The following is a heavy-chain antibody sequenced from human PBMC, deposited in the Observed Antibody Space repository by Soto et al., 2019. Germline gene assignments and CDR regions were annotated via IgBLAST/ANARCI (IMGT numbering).Heavy chain of an antibody. CDR3: GKDGAAGSVMDV. Sequence: GGSLRLSCAASGFTFSSYDMHWVRQATGKGLEWVSAIGTAGDTYYPGSVKGRFTISRENAKNSLYLQMNNLRVEDTGVYYCGKDGAAGSVMDVWGQGTTVTVSS. CDR2: IGTAGDT. CDR1: GFTFSSYD. J-gene: IGHJ6*02. D-gene: IGHD6-13*01. V-gene: IGHV3-13*04.